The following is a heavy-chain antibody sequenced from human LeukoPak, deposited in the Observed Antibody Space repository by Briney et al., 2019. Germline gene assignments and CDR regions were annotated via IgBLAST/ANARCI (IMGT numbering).Heavy chain of an antibody. CDR1: GLTVSSNY. CDR3: ARSNCDSCYLGVWYFFDY. Sequence: GGSLRLSCAASGLTVSSNYMSWVRQAPGKGLEWVSVIYSGGGGGHTYYADSVKGRFTISRDNSKNTLYLQMNSLRAEDTAVYYCARSNCDSCYLGVWYFFDYWGQGTLVTVSS. CDR2: IYSGGGGGHT. V-gene: IGHV3-66*01. J-gene: IGHJ4*02. D-gene: IGHD3-22*01.